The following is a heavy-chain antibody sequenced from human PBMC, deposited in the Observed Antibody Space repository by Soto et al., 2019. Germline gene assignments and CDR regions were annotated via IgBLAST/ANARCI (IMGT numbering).Heavy chain of an antibody. CDR1: GSTFSSYA. CDR3: ARYYDSSGYYYDHYYHGMDL. V-gene: IGHV3-23*01. D-gene: IGHD3-22*01. CDR2: ISGSGGST. Sequence: EVQLLESGGGLVQPGGSLRLSCAASGSTFSSYAMSWVRQAPGKGLEWVSAISGSGGSTYYGDSVKGRFTISRDNSKNKLYRQMNGVRAEDTAVYYCARYYDSSGYYYDHYYHGMDLWGPGTTVTV. J-gene: IGHJ6*02.